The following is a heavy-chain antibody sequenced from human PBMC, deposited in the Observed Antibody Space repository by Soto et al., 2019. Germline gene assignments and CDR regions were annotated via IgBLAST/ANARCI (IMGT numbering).Heavy chain of an antibody. V-gene: IGHV1-18*01. Sequence: VKVSCKASGYTFTSYGISWVRQAPGQGLEWMGWVSAYNGDTNYAQKFQGRVTMTTDTSTSTAYMELRSLTSDDTAVYYCARSRPPVYDYWGQGTLVTVSS. J-gene: IGHJ4*02. CDR1: GYTFTSYG. CDR3: ARSRPPVYDY. CDR2: VSAYNGDT. D-gene: IGHD2-8*01.